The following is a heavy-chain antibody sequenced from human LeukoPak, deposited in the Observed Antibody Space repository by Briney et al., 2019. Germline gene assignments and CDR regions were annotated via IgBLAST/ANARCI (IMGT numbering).Heavy chain of an antibody. V-gene: IGHV3-30*18. J-gene: IGHJ4*02. CDR2: MSYDGSNE. CDR3: AKGGLQQLARIYFDY. D-gene: IGHD6-13*01. CDR1: GFTFSSYG. Sequence: GGSLRLSCAASGFTFSSYGMHWVRQAPGKGLEWVAVMSYDGSNEFYADSVKGRFTSSRDNSKNTLYLQMNSLRAEDTAVYYCAKGGLQQLARIYFDYWGLGTLVTVSS.